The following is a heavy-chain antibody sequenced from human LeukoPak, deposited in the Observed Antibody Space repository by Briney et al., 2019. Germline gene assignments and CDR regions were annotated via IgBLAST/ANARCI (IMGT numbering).Heavy chain of an antibody. Sequence: PGGSLRLSCAASGFTFSSYAMSWVRQAPGKGLEWVSAISGSGGSTYYADSVKGRFTTSRDNSKNTLYLQMNSLRAEDTAVYYCAKDPNSGYDLRDYWGQGTLVTVSS. V-gene: IGHV3-23*01. D-gene: IGHD5-12*01. CDR1: GFTFSSYA. CDR2: ISGSGGST. J-gene: IGHJ4*02. CDR3: AKDPNSGYDLRDY.